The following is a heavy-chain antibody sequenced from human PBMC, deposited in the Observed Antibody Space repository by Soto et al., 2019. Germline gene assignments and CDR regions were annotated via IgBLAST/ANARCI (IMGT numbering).Heavy chain of an antibody. CDR3: AKGRRCYWWDPFDF. CDR2: ISGSGGNT. V-gene: IGHV3-23*01. Sequence: EVQLLESGGGLVQPGGSLRLSCAASGFTFSSYAMSWVRQAPGKGLEWVSTISGSGGNTYYADSVKGRFTISRDNSKNTLYVQVNSLRAEDTAVYFFAKGRRCYWWDPFDFWGQGTMVSVSS. J-gene: IGHJ3*01. D-gene: IGHD2-8*02. CDR1: GFTFSSYA.